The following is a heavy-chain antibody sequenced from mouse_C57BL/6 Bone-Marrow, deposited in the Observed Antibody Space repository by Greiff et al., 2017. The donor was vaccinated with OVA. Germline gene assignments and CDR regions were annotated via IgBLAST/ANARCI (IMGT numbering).Heavy chain of an antibody. CDR1: GYTFTDYY. J-gene: IGHJ4*01. Sequence: EVQLQQSGPVLVKPGASVKMSCKASGYTFTDYYMNWVKQSHGKSLEWIGVINPYNGGTSYNQKFKGKATLTVDKSSSTAYMELNSLTSEDSAVYYCAKSGLYLLLRDYYAMDYWGQGTSVTVSS. D-gene: IGHD1-1*01. CDR3: AKSGLYLLLRDYYAMDY. CDR2: INPYNGGT. V-gene: IGHV1-19*01.